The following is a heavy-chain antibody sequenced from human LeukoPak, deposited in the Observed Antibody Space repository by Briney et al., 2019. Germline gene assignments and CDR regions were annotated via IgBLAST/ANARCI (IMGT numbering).Heavy chain of an antibody. J-gene: IGHJ5*02. D-gene: IGHD3-22*01. CDR2: IYYSGST. CDR1: GGSISSGDYY. CDR3: ARVTYYDSSGTYNWFDP. V-gene: IGHV4-30-4*01. Sequence: PSETLSLTCTVSGGSISSGDYYWSWIRQPPGKGLEWLGYIYYSGSTYYNPSLKSRVTISVDTSKNQFSLKLSSVTAADTAVYYCARVTYYDSSGTYNWFDPWGQGTLVTVSS.